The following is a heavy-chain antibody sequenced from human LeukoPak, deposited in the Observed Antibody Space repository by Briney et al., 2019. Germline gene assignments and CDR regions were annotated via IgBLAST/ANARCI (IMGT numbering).Heavy chain of an antibody. Sequence: GASVKVSCKASGYTFTGYYMHWVRQAPGQGLEWMGWINPNNGDTNSAQKFQGRVTMTRDTSISTAYMELSRLRSDDTAVYYCATAGEKEYFDSWGQGTLVTVSS. CDR3: ATAGEKEYFDS. J-gene: IGHJ4*02. V-gene: IGHV1-2*02. D-gene: IGHD7-27*01. CDR2: INPNNGDT. CDR1: GYTFTGYY.